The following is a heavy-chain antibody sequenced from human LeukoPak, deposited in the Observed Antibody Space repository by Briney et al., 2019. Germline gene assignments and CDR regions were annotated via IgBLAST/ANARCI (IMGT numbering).Heavy chain of an antibody. CDR2: ISGSGGST. CDR1: GFTFSSYA. D-gene: IGHD6-13*01. Sequence: QAGGSLRLSCAASGFTFSSYAMSWVRQAPGKGLEWVSAISGSGGSTYYADSVKGRFTISRDNSKNTLYLQMNSLRAEDTAVYYCAKDSSSSWYSYYYYYYMDVWGKGTTVTVSS. CDR3: AKDSSSSWYSYYYYYYMDV. V-gene: IGHV3-23*01. J-gene: IGHJ6*03.